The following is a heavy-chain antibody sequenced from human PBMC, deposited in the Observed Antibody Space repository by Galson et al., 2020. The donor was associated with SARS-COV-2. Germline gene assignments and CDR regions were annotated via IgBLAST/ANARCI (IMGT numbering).Heavy chain of an antibody. D-gene: IGHD2-15*01. J-gene: IGHJ4*02. V-gene: IGHV3-74*01. CDR3: ARGGGVVSTPLDY. Sequence: GGSLRLSCAASGFTFSSYCMHWVRQAPGKGLVWVSRITSDGTSTRYADSVEGRFTISRDIARDTLYLQMNSLTAEDTAVYYCARGGGVVSTPLDYWGQGIQVTVSS. CDR1: GFTFSSYC. CDR2: ITSDGTST.